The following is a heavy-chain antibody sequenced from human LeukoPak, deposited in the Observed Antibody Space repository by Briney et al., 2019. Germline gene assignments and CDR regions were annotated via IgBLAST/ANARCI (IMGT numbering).Heavy chain of an antibody. CDR1: GYTFTSYY. Sequence: ASVKVSCKASGYTFTSYYMHWVRQAPGQGLEWMGIINPSGGSTTYAQKFQGRVTMTRDTSMSTVYMELSSLGSEDTAVYYCARERLPTGHDAFNIWGQGTMVTVSS. CDR2: INPSGGST. V-gene: IGHV1-46*01. CDR3: ARERLPTGHDAFNI. D-gene: IGHD1-1*01. J-gene: IGHJ3*02.